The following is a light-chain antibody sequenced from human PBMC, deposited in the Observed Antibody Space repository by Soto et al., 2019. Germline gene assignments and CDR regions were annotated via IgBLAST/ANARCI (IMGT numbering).Light chain of an antibody. J-gene: IGKJ1*01. V-gene: IGKV3-11*01. CDR3: QQRSKWPPWT. Sequence: EIVLTQSPATLSLSPVERATLSCRASQSVSSYLARYQQTPGQAPMLLIYDASNRATGIPARFSGSGSGTDFTLTISSLEPENFAVYYCQQRSKWPPWTFGQGTKVEIK. CDR2: DAS. CDR1: QSVSSY.